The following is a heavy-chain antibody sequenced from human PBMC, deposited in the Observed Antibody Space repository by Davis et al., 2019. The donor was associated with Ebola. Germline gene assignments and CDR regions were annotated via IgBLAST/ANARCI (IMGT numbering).Heavy chain of an antibody. V-gene: IGHV1-46*01. CDR3: ARAPRENYYDLYFDL. CDR1: GYTFTSYY. CDR2: INPSGGST. Sequence: ASVKVSCKASGYTFTSYYMHWVRQAPGQGLEWMGIINPSGGSTSYAQKFQGRVTMTRDTSTSTVYMELSSLRAEDMAVYYCARAPRENYYDLYFDLWGRGTRVTVSS. J-gene: IGHJ2*01. D-gene: IGHD3-22*01.